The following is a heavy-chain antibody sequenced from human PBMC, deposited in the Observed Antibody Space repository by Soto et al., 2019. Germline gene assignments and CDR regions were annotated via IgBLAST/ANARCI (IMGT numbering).Heavy chain of an antibody. CDR1: GVSVSSYA. CDR2: ISGSGGST. D-gene: IGHD3-16*01. J-gene: IGHJ6*02. Sequence: GGSLRLSCAASGVSVSSYAMSWVRQAPGKGLEWVSAISGSGGSTYYADSVKGRFTISRDNSKNTLYLQMNSLRAEDTAVYYCAKDYDEGGTVKNYYYGMDVWGQGTTVTVSS. CDR3: AKDYDEGGTVKNYYYGMDV. V-gene: IGHV3-23*01.